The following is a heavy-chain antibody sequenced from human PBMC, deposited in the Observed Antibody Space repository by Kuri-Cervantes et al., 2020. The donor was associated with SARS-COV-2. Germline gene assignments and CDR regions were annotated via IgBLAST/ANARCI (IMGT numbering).Heavy chain of an antibody. V-gene: IGHV4-59*08. CDR2: IYYSGST. J-gene: IGHJ3*02. Sequence: SETLSLTCTVSGGSISSYYWSWIRQPPGKGLEWIGYIYYSGSTYYNPSLKSRVTISVDTSKNQFSLKLSSVTAADTAVYYCARHFYYDSGDDAFDIWGQGTMVTVSS. D-gene: IGHD3-10*01. CDR1: GGSISSYY. CDR3: ARHFYYDSGDDAFDI.